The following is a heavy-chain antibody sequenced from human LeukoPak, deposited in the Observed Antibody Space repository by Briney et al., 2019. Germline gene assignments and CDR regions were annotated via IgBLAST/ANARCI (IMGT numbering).Heavy chain of an antibody. CDR1: GFTFSSYW. J-gene: IGHJ4*02. Sequence: GGSLRLSCAASGFTFSSYWMSWVRQAPGKGLEWVGRIKSKTDGGTTDYAAPVKGRFTISRDDSKNTLYLQMNSLKTEDTAVYYCTTDLSNTDYDYVWGSYRSGYWGQGTLVTVSS. CDR2: IKSKTDGGTT. V-gene: IGHV3-15*01. CDR3: TTDLSNTDYDYVWGSYRSGY. D-gene: IGHD3-16*02.